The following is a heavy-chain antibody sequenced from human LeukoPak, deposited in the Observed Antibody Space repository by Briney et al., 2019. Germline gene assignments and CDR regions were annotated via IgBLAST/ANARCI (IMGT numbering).Heavy chain of an antibody. CDR3: ATYDYCADYFDY. CDR2: ISSGGDTT. Sequence: GGSLRLSCAASGFTFSDYYMSWIRQAPGKGLEWVSYISSGGDTTYYADSVTGRFTISRDNAKNSLYLQMNSLRAEDTAIYYCATYDYCADYFDYWGQGTLVTVST. CDR1: GFTFSDYY. V-gene: IGHV3-11*01. D-gene: IGHD4/OR15-4a*01. J-gene: IGHJ4*02.